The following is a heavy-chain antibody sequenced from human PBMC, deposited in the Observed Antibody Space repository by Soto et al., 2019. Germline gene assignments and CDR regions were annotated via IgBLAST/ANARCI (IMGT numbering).Heavy chain of an antibody. CDR3: AHRRCIGGSCYFSFVL. J-gene: IGHJ4*02. Sequence: QITLKESGPTLVKPTQTLTLTCTFSGFSLSTSGVAVGWIRQPPGKALEWLALIYWHDDKRYSPSLKSRLTITKDSSKNPVVLTMTNIDPLDTSTYYCAHRRCIGGSCYFSFVLWCQGTLVTVSS. D-gene: IGHD2-15*01. CDR1: GFSLSTSGVA. CDR2: IYWHDDK. V-gene: IGHV2-5*01.